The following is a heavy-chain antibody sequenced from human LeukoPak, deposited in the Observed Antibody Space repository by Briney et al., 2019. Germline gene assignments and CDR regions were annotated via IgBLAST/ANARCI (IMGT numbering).Heavy chain of an antibody. CDR1: GGTLTNYI. CDR2: IIPYFGTP. V-gene: IGHV1-69*13. Sequence: SVKVSCKASGGTLTNYIISWVRQAPGQGLEWMGRIIPYFGTPTYAQKFQGRITIAADESTSTVYMDLTSLRSEDTAVYYCARDGVPYYDGSGFYAYWGQGTLVTVSS. J-gene: IGHJ4*02. CDR3: ARDGVPYYDGSGFYAY. D-gene: IGHD3-22*01.